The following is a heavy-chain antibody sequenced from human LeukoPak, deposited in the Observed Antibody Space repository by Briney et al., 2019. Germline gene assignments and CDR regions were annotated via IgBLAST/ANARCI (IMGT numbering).Heavy chain of an antibody. D-gene: IGHD3-22*01. J-gene: IGHJ3*02. Sequence: GGSLRLSCAASGFTFSSYAMHWVRQAPGKGLEWVAVISYDGSNKYYADSVKGRFTISRDNSKNTLHLQMNSLRAEDTAVYYCARGRYYDSSGYGAFDIWGQGTMVTVSS. CDR3: ARGRYYDSSGYGAFDI. V-gene: IGHV3-30-3*01. CDR2: ISYDGSNK. CDR1: GFTFSSYA.